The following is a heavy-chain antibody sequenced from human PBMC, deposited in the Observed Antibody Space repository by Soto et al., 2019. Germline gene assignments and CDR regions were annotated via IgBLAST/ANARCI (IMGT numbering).Heavy chain of an antibody. CDR3: AREVNNYYGMDV. CDR1: GASISSDDYY. Sequence: SEPLSITCSISGASISSDDYYWSWFRQPPGKGLEWIGYISYSGSTYYNPSLKSRITISVDTSKTQFSLILSSVTAADTAVFYCAREVNNYYGMDVWGQGTTVTVSS. J-gene: IGHJ6*02. V-gene: IGHV4-30-4*01. CDR2: ISYSGST.